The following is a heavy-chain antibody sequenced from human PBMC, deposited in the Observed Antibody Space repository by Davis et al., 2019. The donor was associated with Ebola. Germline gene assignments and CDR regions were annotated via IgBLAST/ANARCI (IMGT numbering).Heavy chain of an antibody. CDR2: ISYDGSNK. CDR3: ARDGIVPAATNHFDY. J-gene: IGHJ4*01. D-gene: IGHD2-2*01. CDR1: GFTFSSYA. V-gene: IGHV3-30-3*01. Sequence: GESLKISCAASGFTFSSYAMHWVRQAPGKGLEWVAVISYDGSNKYYADSVKGRFTISRDNSKNTLYLQMNSPRAEDTAVYYCARDGIVPAATNHFDYWGQGTLVTVSS.